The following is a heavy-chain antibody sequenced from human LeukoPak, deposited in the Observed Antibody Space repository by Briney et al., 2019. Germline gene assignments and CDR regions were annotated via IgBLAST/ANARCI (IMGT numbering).Heavy chain of an antibody. J-gene: IGHJ6*03. CDR2: ISSSSSTI. V-gene: IGHV3-48*01. Sequence: GGSLRLSCAASVFTFRSYSMNWVRQAPGKGLEWVSYISSSSSTIYYADSEKRRFTISRDNAKNSLYLQMNSLRAEDTAVYYCAREGTGYYYMDVWGKGTTVTVSS. CDR1: VFTFRSYS. D-gene: IGHD1-1*01. CDR3: AREGTGYYYMDV.